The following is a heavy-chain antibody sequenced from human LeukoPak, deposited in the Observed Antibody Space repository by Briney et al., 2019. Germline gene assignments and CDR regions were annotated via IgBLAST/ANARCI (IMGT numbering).Heavy chain of an antibody. D-gene: IGHD5-18*01. CDR1: GFTFSSYG. Sequence: GSLRLSCAASGFTFSSYGMHWVRQAPGKGLEWVAFIRYDGSNKYYADSVKGRFTISRDNSKNTLYLQMNSLRAEDTAVYYCAKDKIQLWYYFDYWGQGTLVTVSS. J-gene: IGHJ4*02. V-gene: IGHV3-30*02. CDR3: AKDKIQLWYYFDY. CDR2: IRYDGSNK.